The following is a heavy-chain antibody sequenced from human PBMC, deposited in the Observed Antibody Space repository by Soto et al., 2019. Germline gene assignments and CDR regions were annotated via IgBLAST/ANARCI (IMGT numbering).Heavy chain of an antibody. CDR1: GGSISSGGYY. J-gene: IGHJ5*02. V-gene: IGHV4-31*03. CDR3: ARVGVVAARPNWFDP. CDR2: IYYSGST. Sequence: SETLSLTCTVSGGSISSGGYYWSWIRQHPGKGLEWIGYIYYSGSTYYNPSLKSRVTISVDTSKNQFSLKLSSVTAADTAVYYCARVGVVAARPNWFDPWGQGTLVTVSS. D-gene: IGHD6-6*01.